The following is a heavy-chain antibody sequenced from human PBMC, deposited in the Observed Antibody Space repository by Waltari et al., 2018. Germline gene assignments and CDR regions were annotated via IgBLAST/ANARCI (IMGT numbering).Heavy chain of an antibody. Sequence: VQLVQSGAEVKKPGASVKVACKDSCYTVTSYGFSGVGQAPGQGLEWMGWISAYNGNTNYAQKLQGRVTMTTDTSTSTAYMELRSLRSDDTAVYYCARGPMVRGVIDFDYWGQGTLVTVSS. D-gene: IGHD3-10*01. CDR1: CYTVTSYG. V-gene: IGHV1-18*01. J-gene: IGHJ4*02. CDR3: ARGPMVRGVIDFDY. CDR2: ISAYNGNT.